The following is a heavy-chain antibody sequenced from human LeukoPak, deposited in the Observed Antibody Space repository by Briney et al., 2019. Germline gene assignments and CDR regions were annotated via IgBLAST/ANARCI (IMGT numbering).Heavy chain of an antibody. CDR1: GFTFSTYD. D-gene: IGHD3-10*01. CDR3: VRDPSGHGLDV. CDR2: IGKGGDT. V-gene: IGHV3-13*01. J-gene: IGHJ6*02. Sequence: GGSLRLSCAASGFTFSTYDMHWVRQAPGKGLEWVSAIGKGGDTQYPGSVKGRFTISRENAKNSVYLQMNSLRAEDTAVYYCVRDPSGHGLDVWGQGTTVTVSS.